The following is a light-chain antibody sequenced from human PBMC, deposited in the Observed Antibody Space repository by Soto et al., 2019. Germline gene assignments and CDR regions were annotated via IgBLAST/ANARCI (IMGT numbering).Light chain of an antibody. CDR3: QQHYNTPLA. Sequence: DFVMTQSPDSLAVSLGERATINCKSSQNLLYSPNNKNYLSWFQQKPGQPPKLLIYWAATRESGVPDRFSGSGSGTDFTRTISSLQAADVAVYYCQQHYNTPLAFGGGTKVEVK. V-gene: IGKV4-1*01. CDR1: QNLLYSPNNKNY. CDR2: WAA. J-gene: IGKJ4*01.